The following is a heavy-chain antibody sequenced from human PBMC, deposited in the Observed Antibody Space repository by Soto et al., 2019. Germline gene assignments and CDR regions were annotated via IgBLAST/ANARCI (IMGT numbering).Heavy chain of an antibody. J-gene: IGHJ5*02. CDR3: ARGRGEIQGP. V-gene: IGHV4-34*01. CDR1: GGSFSDNY. Sequence: QVQVRQWGAGLLKPSETLSLTCADYGGSFSDNYWSWIRQPPGKGLEWLGEINHSGSTNHNPSIKRRVTILADTSKKQFSLKLSSVTAADTAVYYCARGRGEIQGPWGQGTMVTVSS. CDR2: INHSGST. D-gene: IGHD3-16*01.